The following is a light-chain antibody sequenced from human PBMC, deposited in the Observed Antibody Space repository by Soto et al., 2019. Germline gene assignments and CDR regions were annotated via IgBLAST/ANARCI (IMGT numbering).Light chain of an antibody. Sequence: QSALTQPASVSGSPGQSITISCTGTSSDVGGYKYVSWYQQHPDKAPKLIIFEVSNRPSGISSRFSGSKSGNTASLTISGLQAEDEADYHCSSYTSGSSHYVFGTGTKLTVL. CDR1: SSDVGGYKY. V-gene: IGLV2-14*01. J-gene: IGLJ1*01. CDR2: EVS. CDR3: SSYTSGSSHYV.